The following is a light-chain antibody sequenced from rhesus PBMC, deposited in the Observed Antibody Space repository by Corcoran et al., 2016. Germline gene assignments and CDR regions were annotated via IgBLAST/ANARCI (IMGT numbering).Light chain of an antibody. CDR2: YAS. CDR3: QHGIDTPYS. J-gene: IGKJ2*01. V-gene: IGKV1S15*01. Sequence: DIQMTQSPSSLSASVGDTVTITCRASQGISNNLAWYQQKPGKVPKLLIDYASPFQSGVPSRFSGSGSGTDFTLTISSLQPEDFATYYCQHGIDTPYSFGQGTKVEIK. CDR1: QGISNN.